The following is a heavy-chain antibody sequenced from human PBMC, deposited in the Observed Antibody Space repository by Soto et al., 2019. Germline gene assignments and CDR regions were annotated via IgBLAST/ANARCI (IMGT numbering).Heavy chain of an antibody. D-gene: IGHD3-16*01. V-gene: IGHV3-33*05. J-gene: IGHJ4*02. Sequence: QVQLVESGEAGSSPGSSLRLSWLESGLPFRSYVIHWVRQAPGKGLEWVALTSYDGSNNFYGDSVKGRFTISRHNSRNTVELQMDSLRFEDTALYYCARWGTTGGLDVWGQGTLVSVSS. CDR1: GLPFRSYV. CDR3: ARWGTTGGLDV. CDR2: TSYDGSNN.